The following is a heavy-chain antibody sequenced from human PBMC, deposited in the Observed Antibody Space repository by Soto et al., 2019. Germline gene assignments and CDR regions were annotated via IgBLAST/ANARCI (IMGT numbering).Heavy chain of an antibody. CDR2: IIPILGSA. CDR3: ASRERVDAFDV. D-gene: IGHD1-26*01. Sequence: QVQLLQSGAEVKKPGSSVNVSCKASGGTLSNYAISWVRQAPGQGLEWMGGIIPILGSANYAQKFQDRVTITADESTRTTYMELSSLRSEDAAVYFCASRERVDAFDVWGQGTMVTVSS. V-gene: IGHV1-69*01. CDR1: GGTLSNYA. J-gene: IGHJ3*01.